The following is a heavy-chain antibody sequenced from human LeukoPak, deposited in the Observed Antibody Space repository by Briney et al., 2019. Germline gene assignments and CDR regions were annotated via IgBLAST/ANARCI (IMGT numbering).Heavy chain of an antibody. J-gene: IGHJ3*02. D-gene: IGHD2-2*01. CDR2: IYTSGST. Sequence: SQTLSLTCTVSGGSISSGSYYWSWIRQPAGKGLEWIGRIYTSGSTNYNPSLKSRVTISVDTSKNQFSLKLSSVTAADTAVYYCARGGVVVPAAKTDGAFDIWGQGTMVTVSS. CDR3: ARGGVVVPAAKTDGAFDI. CDR1: GGSISSGSYY. V-gene: IGHV4-61*02.